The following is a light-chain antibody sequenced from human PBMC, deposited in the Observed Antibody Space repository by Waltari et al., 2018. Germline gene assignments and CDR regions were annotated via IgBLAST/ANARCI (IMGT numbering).Light chain of an antibody. J-gene: IGKJ5*01. Sequence: DIQMTQSPSSVSASVGDRVSITCRASQGVSNWLAWYQQKPGKAPKHLIYAATSLQSGVPSRFSGRASETDFTLTICSLQPEDFATYYCQQANSFPITFGQGTRLEIK. V-gene: IGKV1-12*01. CDR2: AAT. CDR1: QGVSNW. CDR3: QQANSFPIT.